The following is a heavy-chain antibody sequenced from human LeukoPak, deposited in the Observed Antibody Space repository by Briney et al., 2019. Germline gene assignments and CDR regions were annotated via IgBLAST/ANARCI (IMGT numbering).Heavy chain of an antibody. V-gene: IGHV4-34*01. J-gene: IGHJ5*02. CDR3: ARCPDIVVVVAADHNWFDP. D-gene: IGHD2-15*01. CDR1: GGSFSGYY. Sequence: SETLSLTCAVYGGSFSGYYWSWIRQPPGKGLEWIGEINHSGSTNYNPSLKSRVTISVDTSKNQFSLKLSSVTAADTAVYYCARCPDIVVVVAADHNWFDPWGQGTLVTVSS. CDR2: INHSGST.